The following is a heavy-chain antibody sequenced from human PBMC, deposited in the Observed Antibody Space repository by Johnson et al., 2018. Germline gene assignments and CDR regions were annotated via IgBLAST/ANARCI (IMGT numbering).Heavy chain of an antibody. D-gene: IGHD3-22*01. J-gene: IGHJ4*02. CDR2: IKSQTDGGTI. CDR3: NRPADSSGFGDY. Sequence: VQLGESGGGLVEPGGSLGLSCAASGFTFGNSWMNWVRQAPGKGLEWVGRIKSQTDGGTIDYAAPVKGRFTISRDDSKTTLYLERNSLKIEDTAVYYCNRPADSSGFGDYWGQGTLVTVSS. V-gene: IGHV3-15*07. CDR1: GFTFGNSW.